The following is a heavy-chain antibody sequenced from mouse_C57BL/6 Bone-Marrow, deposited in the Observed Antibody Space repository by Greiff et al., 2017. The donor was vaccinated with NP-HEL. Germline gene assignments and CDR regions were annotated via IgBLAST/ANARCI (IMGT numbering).Heavy chain of an antibody. Sequence: QVQLQQSGAELARPGASVKMSCKASGYTFTSYTMHWVKQRPGQGLEWIGYINPSSGYTKYNQKFKDKATLTADKSSSTAYMQLSSLTSEDSAVYYCARWEGGNEGAWFAYWGQGTLVTVSA. CDR3: ARWEGGNEGAWFAY. J-gene: IGHJ3*01. CDR1: GYTFTSYT. V-gene: IGHV1-4*01. D-gene: IGHD2-1*01. CDR2: INPSSGYT.